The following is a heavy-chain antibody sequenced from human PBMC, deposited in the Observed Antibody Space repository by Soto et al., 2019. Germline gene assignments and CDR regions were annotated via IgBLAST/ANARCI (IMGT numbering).Heavy chain of an antibody. CDR2: IRSKANSYAT. CDR3: TRLRTGSAHGDYYYGMDV. D-gene: IGHD6-19*01. V-gene: IGHV3-73*01. CDR1: GFTFSGSA. Sequence: GGSLRLSCAASGFTFSGSAMPWVRQASGKGLEWVGRIRSKANSYATAYAASVKGRFTISRDDSKNTAYLQMNSLKTEDTAVYYCTRLRTGSAHGDYYYGMDVWGQGTTVTVSS. J-gene: IGHJ6*02.